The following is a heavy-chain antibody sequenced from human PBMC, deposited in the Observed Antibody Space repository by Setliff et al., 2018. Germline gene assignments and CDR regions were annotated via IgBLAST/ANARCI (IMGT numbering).Heavy chain of an antibody. CDR1: GGSISSYY. CDR2: IYTSGST. CDR3: ARSGRGYYDSSGQFDY. V-gene: IGHV4-4*07. Sequence: SETLSLTCTVSGGSISSYYWSWIRQPAGKGLEWIGRIYTSGSTNYNPSLKSRVTMSVDTSKNQFSLKLSSVTAADTAVYYCARSGRGYYDSSGQFDYWGQGTLDTVSS. D-gene: IGHD3-22*01. J-gene: IGHJ4*02.